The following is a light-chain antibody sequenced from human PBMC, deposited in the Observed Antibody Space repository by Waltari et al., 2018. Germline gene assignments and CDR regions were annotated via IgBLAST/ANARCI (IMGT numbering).Light chain of an antibody. Sequence: EIVLTQSPGTLSPSPGESATLPCRASQGISNYLAWYQQKPGQAPRLLIYPASSMPAGIPDRFSGSGSGTDFSLSISRLQPEDFAVYYCQHYESFPVTFGQGTKVEIK. CDR1: QGISNY. V-gene: IGKV3-20*01. CDR2: PAS. J-gene: IGKJ1*01. CDR3: QHYESFPVT.